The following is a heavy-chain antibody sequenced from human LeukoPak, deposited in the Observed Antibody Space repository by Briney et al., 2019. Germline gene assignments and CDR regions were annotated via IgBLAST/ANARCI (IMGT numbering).Heavy chain of an antibody. CDR3: AKGASSSRQYYMDV. D-gene: IGHD6-6*01. CDR2: ITGSGDST. J-gene: IGHJ6*03. Sequence: GGSLRLSCAASGFTFSSYAMSWVRQAPGKGPEWVSTITGSGDSTYYADSVKGRITISRDNSKNTLYLQMNSLRAEDTAVYYCAKGASSSRQYYMDVWGKGTTVTVSS. CDR1: GFTFSSYA. V-gene: IGHV3-23*01.